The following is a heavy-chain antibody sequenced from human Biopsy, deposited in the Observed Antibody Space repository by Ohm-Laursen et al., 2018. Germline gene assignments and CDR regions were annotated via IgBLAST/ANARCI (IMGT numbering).Heavy chain of an antibody. CDR3: ARTRAHNFGALEF. V-gene: IGHV2-70*04. Sequence: TQTLTLTRSFSGLSLSSTGMRIRWVRQPPGKALECLGHIDWDDDKFYSPSLETRLSLSKDTTTNQVVLTLTDVDPEDTATYYCARTRAHNFGALEFWGQGILVTVSS. CDR2: IDWDDDK. CDR1: GLSLSSTGMR. J-gene: IGHJ4*01. D-gene: IGHD1-1*01.